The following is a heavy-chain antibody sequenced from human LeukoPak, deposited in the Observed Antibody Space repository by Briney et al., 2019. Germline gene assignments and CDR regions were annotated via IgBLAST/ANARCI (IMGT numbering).Heavy chain of an antibody. CDR2: LYSGGHT. V-gene: IGHV3-66*04. J-gene: IGHJ4*02. Sequence: GGSLSLSCAASGFTVSDKYMSWIRQAPGKGLDWVAVLYSGGHTYYADSVKDRFIISRDNSKNTLHLQMNSLRVEDTAVYFCARRVAIWNYFDCWGQGALVTVSS. CDR1: GFTVSDKY. CDR3: ARRVAIWNYFDC. D-gene: IGHD1-1*01.